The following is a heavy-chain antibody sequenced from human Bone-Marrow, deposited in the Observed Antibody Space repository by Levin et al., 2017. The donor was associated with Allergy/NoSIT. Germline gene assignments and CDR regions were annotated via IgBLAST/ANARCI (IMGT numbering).Heavy chain of an antibody. CDR2: LSYDGTTE. V-gene: IGHV3-30*03. J-gene: IGHJ4*01. Sequence: GGSLRLSCVGSGFTFENHGIHWVRQAPGKGLEWVSVLSYDGTTEYYADSVKGRLTMSRDNSKNTVHLQIQSLRLDDTAVYYCARTAGNYRHDFDSWGQGALVTVAS. CDR3: ARTAGNYRHDFDS. D-gene: IGHD1-1*01. CDR1: GFTFENHG.